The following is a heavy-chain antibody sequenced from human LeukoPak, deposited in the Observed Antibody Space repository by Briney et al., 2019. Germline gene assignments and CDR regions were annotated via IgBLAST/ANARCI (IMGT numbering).Heavy chain of an antibody. J-gene: IGHJ3*02. CDR3: ARDPIDDYGDAFDI. V-gene: IGHV4-39*07. Sequence: SETLSLTCSVSGGSISSNGYYWGWIRQPPGKGLEWIGSIYYTGSTFDNPSLKSRVTISMDKSRNQLSLKLNSVTAADTAVYYCARDPIDDYGDAFDIWGQETMVTVSS. CDR2: IYYTGST. CDR1: GGSISSNGYY. D-gene: IGHD4-17*01.